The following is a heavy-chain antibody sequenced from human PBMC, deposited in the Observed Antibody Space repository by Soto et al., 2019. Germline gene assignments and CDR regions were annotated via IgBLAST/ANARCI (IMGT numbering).Heavy chain of an antibody. V-gene: IGHV4-31*03. CDR3: ARDRLGPHYYDSSGDAFDI. CDR2: IYYSGST. CDR1: GGSISSGGYY. Sequence: PSETLYLTCTVSGGSISSGGYYWSWIRQHPGKGLEWIGYIYYSGSTYYNPSLKSRVTISVDTSKNQFSLKLSSVTAADTAVYYCARDRLGPHYYDSSGDAFDIWGQATMVTVSS. D-gene: IGHD3-22*01. J-gene: IGHJ3*02.